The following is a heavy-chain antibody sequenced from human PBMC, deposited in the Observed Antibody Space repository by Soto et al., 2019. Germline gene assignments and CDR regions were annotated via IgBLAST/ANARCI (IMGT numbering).Heavy chain of an antibody. Sequence: QVQLVESGGGVVQPGRSMRLSCAGSGFTFSRQAMHWVRQAPGRGLEWVAVIWYHGVDKYYADSVKGRFTSSRDNSKNTVYLQMNSLRGEDTAVYYCATGFLGLCTGGNCPLDSWGQGSLVTVSS. J-gene: IGHJ4*02. V-gene: IGHV3-33*01. CDR3: ATGFLGLCTGGNCPLDS. CDR2: IWYHGVDK. CDR1: GFTFSRQA. D-gene: IGHD2-15*01.